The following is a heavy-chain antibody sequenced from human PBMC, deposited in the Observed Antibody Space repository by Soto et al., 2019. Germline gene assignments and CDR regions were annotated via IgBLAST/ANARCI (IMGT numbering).Heavy chain of an antibody. V-gene: IGHV4-34*01. CDR1: GGSFDAYY. D-gene: IGHD6-13*01. CDR3: ATSGRQQLVRRNWFDT. J-gene: IGHJ5*02. CDR2: ISHGGNT. Sequence: QVQLQQWGAGLLKPSETLSLTCAVYGGSFDAYYWSWIRQPPGKGLEWIGEISHGGNTNYNPSLKSRVTISVDTSKNQFSLKLSSVTAADTAVYYCATSGRQQLVRRNWFDTWGQAALVIVSS.